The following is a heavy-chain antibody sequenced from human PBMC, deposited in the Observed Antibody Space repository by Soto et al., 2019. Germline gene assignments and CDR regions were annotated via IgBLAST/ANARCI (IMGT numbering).Heavy chain of an antibody. CDR1: GYTFTAYW. D-gene: IGHD6-25*01. Sequence: GESLKISCKGSGYTFTAYWIGWVRQMPGKGLEWMGIIYPGDSDTRYSPSFQGQVTISADKSISTAYLQWSSLKASDTAMFYCARGGYSGNSKDPFYIWGPGTMVTVSS. J-gene: IGHJ3*02. CDR3: ARGGYSGNSKDPFYI. CDR2: IYPGDSDT. V-gene: IGHV5-51*01.